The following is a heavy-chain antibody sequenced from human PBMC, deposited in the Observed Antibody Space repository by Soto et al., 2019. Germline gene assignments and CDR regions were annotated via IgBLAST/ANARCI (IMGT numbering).Heavy chain of an antibody. V-gene: IGHV5-51*01. J-gene: IGHJ4*02. CDR3: ARQGYCSNTTCYTVDY. CDR1: GYSFTNYW. CDR2: IYPGDSNT. Sequence: GESLKISCTGSGYSFTNYWIGWVRQMPGKGLEWMGIIYPGDSNTRYSPSFQGQVTISADKSISTAYLQWSSLKASDTAMYFCARQGYCSNTTCYTVDYWGQGTLVTVSS. D-gene: IGHD2-2*02.